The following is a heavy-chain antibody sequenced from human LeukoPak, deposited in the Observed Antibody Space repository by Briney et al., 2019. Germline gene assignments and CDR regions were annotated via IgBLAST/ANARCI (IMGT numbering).Heavy chain of an antibody. D-gene: IGHD4/OR15-4a*01. CDR1: GGSTSHYY. J-gene: IGHJ6*02. Sequence: SETLSLTCTVSGGSTSHYYSSWIRPPPGKGREWIGYIYYSGTTNYKPSFKSRVTISVDTSKNQFSLKLNSVTAADTAVYYCAREDPQTKVPEGMDVWGQGTTVTVSS. V-gene: IGHV4-59*01. CDR3: AREDPQTKVPEGMDV. CDR2: IYYSGTT.